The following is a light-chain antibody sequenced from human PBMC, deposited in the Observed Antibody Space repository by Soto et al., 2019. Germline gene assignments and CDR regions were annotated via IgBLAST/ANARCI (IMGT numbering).Light chain of an antibody. V-gene: IGKV3-11*01. CDR1: QSVSSY. CDR2: DAS. CDR3: QQRSNWHRLT. Sequence: EIVLTQSPATLSLSPGERATLSCRASQSVSSYLAWYQQKPGQAPRLLIYDASNRATGIHPRFSGSGSGTDFTLTISSPEPEDFAVYYCQQRSNWHRLTFGGGTKVEIK. J-gene: IGKJ4*01.